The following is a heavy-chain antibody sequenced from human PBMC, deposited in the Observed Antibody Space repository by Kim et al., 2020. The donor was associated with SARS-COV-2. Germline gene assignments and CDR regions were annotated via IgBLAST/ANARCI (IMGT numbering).Heavy chain of an antibody. V-gene: IGHV4-39*01. CDR2: IYYSGST. J-gene: IGHJ3*02. CDR3: ASGKEPLWSDGGAFDI. CDR1: GGSISSSSYY. Sequence: SETLSLTCTVSGGSISSSSYYWGWIRQPPGKGLEWIGSIYYSGSTYYNPSLKSRVTISVDTSKNQFSLKLSSVTAADTAVYYCASGKEPLWSDGGAFDIWGQGTMVTVSS. D-gene: IGHD3-10*01.